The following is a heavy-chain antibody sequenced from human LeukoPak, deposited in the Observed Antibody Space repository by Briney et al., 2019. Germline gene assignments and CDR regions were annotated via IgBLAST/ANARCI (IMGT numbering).Heavy chain of an antibody. Sequence: GGSLRLSCAASGLTFSEYAMSWVRQVPGMGLEWVSTIGVSGGSTSYADSVRGRFTISRDNSKNTLYLQINSLRADDTAVYYCAKGRVGTNGVLEHWGQGTLVTVSS. J-gene: IGHJ1*01. D-gene: IGHD1-26*01. CDR1: GLTFSEYA. CDR2: IGVSGGST. V-gene: IGHV3-23*01. CDR3: AKGRVGTNGVLEH.